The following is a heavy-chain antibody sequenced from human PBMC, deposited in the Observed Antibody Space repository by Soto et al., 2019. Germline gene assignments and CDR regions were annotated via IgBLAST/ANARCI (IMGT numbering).Heavy chain of an antibody. CDR3: ASMESLAAAGKD. J-gene: IGHJ4*02. CDR2: IIPIFGTA. CDR1: GGTFSSYA. D-gene: IGHD6-13*01. V-gene: IGHV1-69*13. Sequence: SVKVSCKASGGTFSSYAISWVRQSPVQGLEWMGGIIPIFGTANYAQKFQGRVTITADESTSTAYMELSSLRSEDTAVYYCASMESLAAAGKDWGQGTLVTVSS.